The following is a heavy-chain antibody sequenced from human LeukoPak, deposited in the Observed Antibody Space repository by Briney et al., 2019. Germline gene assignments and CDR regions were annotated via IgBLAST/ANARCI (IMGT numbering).Heavy chain of an antibody. V-gene: IGHV3-7*01. CDR3: ARVSGYNWKEGYFDY. J-gene: IGHJ4*02. D-gene: IGHD1-20*01. Sequence: GGSLRLSCAASGFTFSSYWMSWVRQAPGKGLEWVANIKQDGSEKYYVDSVKGRFTISRDNAKNSLYLQMYSLRAEDTAVYYCARVSGYNWKEGYFDYWGQGTLVTVSS. CDR1: GFTFSSYW. CDR2: IKQDGSEK.